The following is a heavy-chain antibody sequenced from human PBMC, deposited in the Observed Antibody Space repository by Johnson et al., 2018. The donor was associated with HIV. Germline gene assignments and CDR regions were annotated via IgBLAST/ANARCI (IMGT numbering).Heavy chain of an antibody. V-gene: IGHV3-30*02. CDR2: IRYDGSNK. CDR1: GFTFTTYG. CDR3: AYSSSPLSGDAFDI. J-gene: IGHJ3*02. D-gene: IGHD6-6*01. Sequence: QMQLVESGGGVVQPGGSLRLSCAASGFTFTTYGMHWVRQAPGKGLEWVAFIRYDGSNKYYVASVKGRFTISRDNFKNTLYLQMNSLRAEDTAVYYCAYSSSPLSGDAFDIWGQGTMVTVSS.